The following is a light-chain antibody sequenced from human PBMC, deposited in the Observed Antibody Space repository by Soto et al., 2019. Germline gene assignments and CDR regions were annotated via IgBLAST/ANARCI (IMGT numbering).Light chain of an antibody. V-gene: IGLV2-14*03. CDR1: SSDVGGYNY. Sequence: QSALTQPASVSGSPGQSITISCTGTSSDVGGYNYVSWYQQHPGKAPKLMIYDVSNRPSRVSNRFSASKSGNTASLTISGLQAEDEADYYCSSYTSSSTRCVSGTGTKVTVL. J-gene: IGLJ1*01. CDR2: DVS. CDR3: SSYTSSSTRCV.